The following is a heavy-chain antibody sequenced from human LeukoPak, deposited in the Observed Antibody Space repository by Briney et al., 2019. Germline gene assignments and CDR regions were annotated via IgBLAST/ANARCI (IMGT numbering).Heavy chain of an antibody. D-gene: IGHD2-2*01. CDR1: GGSISSYY. Sequence: SETLSLTCTVSGGSISSYYWSWIRQPPGKGLEWIGYIYYSGSTNYNPSLKSRVTISVDTSKNQFSLKLSSVTAGDTAVYYCARAADIVVVPAAIPYWYFDLWGRGTLVTVSS. CDR3: ARAADIVVVPAAIPYWYFDL. CDR2: IYYSGST. V-gene: IGHV4-59*01. J-gene: IGHJ2*01.